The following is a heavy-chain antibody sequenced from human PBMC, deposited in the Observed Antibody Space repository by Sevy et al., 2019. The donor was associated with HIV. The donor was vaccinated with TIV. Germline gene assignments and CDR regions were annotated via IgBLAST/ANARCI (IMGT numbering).Heavy chain of an antibody. CDR2: IYYNGRS. CDR3: AGENAWGRGYS. CDR1: GGSITSLY. D-gene: IGHD1-26*01. Sequence: SETLSLTCTVSGGSITSLYWNWIRQPPGKGLEWIANIYYNGRSNYNPSLKSRVTLSPDTSKNQFALRLSSVTAADSAMYYCAGENAWGRGYSWGQGTLVTVSS. V-gene: IGHV4-59*08. J-gene: IGHJ4*02.